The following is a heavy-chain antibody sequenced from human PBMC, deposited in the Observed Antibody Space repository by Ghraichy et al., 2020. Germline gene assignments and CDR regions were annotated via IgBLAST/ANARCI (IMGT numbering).Heavy chain of an antibody. V-gene: IGHV3-30-3*01. J-gene: IGHJ4*02. Sequence: GSLRLSCAASGFTFSSYAMHWVRQAPGKGLEWVAVISYDGSNKYYADSVKGRFTISRDNSKNTLYLQMNSLRAEDTAVYYCARDGQSSRGAFDIWGQGTLVTVSS. CDR2: ISYDGSNK. CDR3: ARDGQSSRGAFDI. D-gene: IGHD3-9*01. CDR1: GFTFSSYA.